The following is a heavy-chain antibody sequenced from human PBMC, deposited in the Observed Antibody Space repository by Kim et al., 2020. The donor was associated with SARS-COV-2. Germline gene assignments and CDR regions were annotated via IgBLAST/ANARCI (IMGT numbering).Heavy chain of an antibody. CDR2: ISGDGGST. D-gene: IGHD6-13*01. CDR1: GFTFDDYA. J-gene: IGHJ1*01. CDR3: AKDTGPLSWYRPGAEYFQH. Sequence: GGSLRLSCAASGFTFDDYAMHWVRQAPGKGLEWVSLISGDGGSTYYADSVKGRFTISRDNSKNSLYLQMNSLRTEDTALYYCAKDTGPLSWYRPGAEYFQHWGQGTLVTVSS. V-gene: IGHV3-43*02.